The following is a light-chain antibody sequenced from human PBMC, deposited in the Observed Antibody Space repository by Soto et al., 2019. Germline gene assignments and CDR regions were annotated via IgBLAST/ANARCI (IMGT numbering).Light chain of an antibody. Sequence: DIQMTQSPSSLSASVGDSVTITCRASQTIYSYLVWYQHAPGTAPKLLIYAASSLQSGVPSRFSGSGSETDFTLTISSLQPEDFATYYCQQSYNIPRTFGQGTKVDIK. V-gene: IGKV1-39*01. CDR1: QTIYSY. J-gene: IGKJ1*01. CDR3: QQSYNIPRT. CDR2: AAS.